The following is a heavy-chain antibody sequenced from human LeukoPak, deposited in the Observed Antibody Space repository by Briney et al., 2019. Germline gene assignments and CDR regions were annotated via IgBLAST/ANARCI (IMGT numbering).Heavy chain of an antibody. Sequence: PGRSLRLSCAASGFTFSDYYMSWIRQAPGKGLEWVSYISSSGSTIYYADSVKGRFTISRDNDKNSLYLQMNSLRAEDTAVYYCARDLAEYYDSSGYYADYWGQGTLVTVSS. V-gene: IGHV3-11*01. D-gene: IGHD3-22*01. J-gene: IGHJ4*02. CDR1: GFTFSDYY. CDR3: ARDLAEYYDSSGYYADY. CDR2: ISSSGSTI.